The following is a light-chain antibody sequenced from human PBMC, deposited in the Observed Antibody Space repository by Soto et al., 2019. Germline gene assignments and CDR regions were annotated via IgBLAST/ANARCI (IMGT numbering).Light chain of an antibody. V-gene: IGKV1D-12*01. J-gene: IGKJ4*01. CDR1: QGINNW. CDR3: QQANRFPLT. CDR2: TTS. Sequence: DIQMTQSPSSVSASVGDRVTITCRASQGINNWLAWYQQKPGKAPKLLIYTTSNLQSGVPSRFSGGASGTDFTLTISSLQHEDSATYYCQQANRFPLTFGGGTKVEIK.